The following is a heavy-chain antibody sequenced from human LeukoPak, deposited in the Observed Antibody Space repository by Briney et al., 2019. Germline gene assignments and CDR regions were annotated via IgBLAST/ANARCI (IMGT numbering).Heavy chain of an antibody. D-gene: IGHD3-10*01. V-gene: IGHV3-23*01. CDR3: ARAPGRDWYFDL. CDR2: ISGSGGST. CDR1: GFTFSSYA. J-gene: IGHJ2*01. Sequence: GGSLRLSCAASGFTFSSYAMSWVRQTPGKGLEWVSTISGSGGSTYYADSVKGRFTISRDNSKNSLYLQMHSLRVEDTAVYYCARAPGRDWYFDLWGRGTLVTVSS.